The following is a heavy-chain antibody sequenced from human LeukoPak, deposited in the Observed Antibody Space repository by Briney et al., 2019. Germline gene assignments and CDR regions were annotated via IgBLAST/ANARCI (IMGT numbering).Heavy chain of an antibody. D-gene: IGHD3-22*01. CDR3: ARDFSRRRYYYDSSGYDSGS. CDR1: GYSISSGYY. J-gene: IGHJ5*02. Sequence: SETLSLTCTVSGYSISSGYYWGWIRQPPGKGLEWIGSIYHSGSTYYNPSLKSRVTISVDTSKNQFSLKLSSVTAADTAVYYCARDFSRRRYYYDSSGYDSGSWGQGTLVTVSS. V-gene: IGHV4-38-2*02. CDR2: IYHSGST.